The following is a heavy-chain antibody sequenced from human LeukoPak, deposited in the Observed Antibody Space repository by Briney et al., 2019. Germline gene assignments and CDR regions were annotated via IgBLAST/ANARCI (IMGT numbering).Heavy chain of an antibody. Sequence: SGTLSLTCTVSGGSISSGGEYWSWIRQHPGKGLEWIGYVYYSGSTYYNPSLKSQVTISVDTSENQFSLKLSSVTAADTAVYYCAREKTAYYYDSSGFSEGAFDIWGQGTMVTVSS. D-gene: IGHD3-22*01. CDR2: VYYSGST. J-gene: IGHJ3*02. CDR3: AREKTAYYYDSSGFSEGAFDI. CDR1: GGSISSGGEY. V-gene: IGHV4-31*01.